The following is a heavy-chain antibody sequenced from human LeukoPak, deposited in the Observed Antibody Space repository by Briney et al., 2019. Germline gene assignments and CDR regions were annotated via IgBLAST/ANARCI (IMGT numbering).Heavy chain of an antibody. CDR3: ARSFTTSWYSVDY. CDR1: GFTFSGYA. D-gene: IGHD6-13*01. V-gene: IGHV3-30-3*01. Sequence: GGSLRLSCTASGFTFSGYAMHWVRQAPGKGPEWVAVILYDGTNKNYADSVKGRFTISRDNSENTLYLQMNSLRAEDTAVYYCARSFTTSWYSVDYWGQGTLVTVSS. J-gene: IGHJ4*02. CDR2: ILYDGTNK.